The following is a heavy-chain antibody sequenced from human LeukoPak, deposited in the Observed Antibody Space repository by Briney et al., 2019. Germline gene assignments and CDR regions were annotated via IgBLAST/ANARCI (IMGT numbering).Heavy chain of an antibody. J-gene: IGHJ5*02. D-gene: IGHD3-10*01. CDR2: INPNSGGT. Sequence: ASVKVSCKASGYTFTGYYIHWVRQAPGQGLEWMGWINPNSGGTNYAQTLQGRVTMTRDTSISTAYMEVTRLTSDDTAVYYCAGSPARLRWFGESWGQGTLLTVSS. CDR3: AGSPARLRWFGES. CDR1: GYTFTGYY. V-gene: IGHV1-2*02.